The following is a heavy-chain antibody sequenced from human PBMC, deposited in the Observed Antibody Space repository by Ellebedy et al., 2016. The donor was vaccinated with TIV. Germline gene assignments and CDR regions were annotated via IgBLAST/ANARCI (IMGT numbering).Heavy chain of an antibody. D-gene: IGHD6-19*01. CDR1: GYSFTSYW. CDR2: IDPSDSYT. Sequence: GGSLRLXCKGSGYSFTSYWISWVRQMPGKGLEWMGRIDPSDSYTNYSPSFQGHVTISADKSISTAYLQWSSLKASDTAMYYCASPYSSGWGFDYWGQGTLVTVSS. V-gene: IGHV5-10-1*01. CDR3: ASPYSSGWGFDY. J-gene: IGHJ4*02.